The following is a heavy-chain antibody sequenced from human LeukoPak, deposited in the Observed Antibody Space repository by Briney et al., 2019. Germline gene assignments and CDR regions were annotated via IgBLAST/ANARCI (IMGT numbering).Heavy chain of an antibody. CDR3: ARHSDSSSWYSWFDP. D-gene: IGHD6-13*01. CDR1: GDSISSYY. J-gene: IGHJ5*02. Sequence: SETLSLTYTVSGDSISSYYWSWIRQPPGKGLEWIGYIYYSGTSNYNPSLKSRVTISIDTSKNQFSLRLTSVTAADTAVYYCARHSDSSSWYSWFDPWGQGTLVTVSS. CDR2: IYYSGTS. V-gene: IGHV4-59*08.